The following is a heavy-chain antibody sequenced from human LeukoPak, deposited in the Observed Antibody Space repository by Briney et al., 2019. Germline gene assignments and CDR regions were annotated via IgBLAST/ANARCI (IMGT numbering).Heavy chain of an antibody. D-gene: IGHD4-17*01. V-gene: IGHV3-23*01. J-gene: IGHJ2*01. CDR3: ARDTDADYPVDWYFDL. CDR2: ISGGGGNT. Sequence: TGGSLRLSCAASKFAFSSYAMSWVRQAPGKGLEWVSAISGGGGNTYYADSVKGRFTISRDNAKNSLYLQMSSLRVEDTAVYYCARDTDADYPVDWYFDLWGRGTLATVSS. CDR1: KFAFSSYA.